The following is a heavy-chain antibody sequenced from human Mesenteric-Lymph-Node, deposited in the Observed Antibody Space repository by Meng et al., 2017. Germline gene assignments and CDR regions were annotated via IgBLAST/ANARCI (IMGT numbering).Heavy chain of an antibody. Sequence: QGRLPGSGPGLVRPSETLSLPCTVFGGSVSSGGYYWSWIRQHPGKGLEWIGYIHSSGSTYYNPSLRSRLTISVDTSKNQFSLKLSSVTAVDTAVYFCARGELLWDYWGQGTLVTVSS. CDR1: GGSVSSGGYY. J-gene: IGHJ4*02. D-gene: IGHD2-2*01. CDR3: ARGELLWDY. CDR2: IHSSGST. V-gene: IGHV4-31*03.